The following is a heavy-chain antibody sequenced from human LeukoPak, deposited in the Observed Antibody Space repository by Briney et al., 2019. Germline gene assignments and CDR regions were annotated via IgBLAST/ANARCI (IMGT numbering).Heavy chain of an antibody. CDR2: ISGGSTYT. D-gene: IGHD4-23*01. V-gene: IGHV3-11*06. J-gene: IGHJ4*02. CDR1: GFTFKDYY. CDR3: ARVAAGYSVNYFDY. Sequence: GGSLRLSCAGSGFTFKDYYLNWIRQAPGKGLEWVSYISGGSTYTNYANSVKGRFTISRDNARNSLFLQMNSLRDEDTAVYYCARVAAGYSVNYFDYWGQGTLVTVSS.